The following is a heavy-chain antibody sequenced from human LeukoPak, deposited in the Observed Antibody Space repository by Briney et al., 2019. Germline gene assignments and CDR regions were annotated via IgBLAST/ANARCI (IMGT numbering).Heavy chain of an antibody. CDR2: IYTSGST. V-gene: IGHV4-4*07. CDR1: GGSISSYY. D-gene: IGHD3-9*01. Sequence: SETLSLTCTVSGGSISSYYWSWIRQPAGKGLEWIGRIYTSGSTNYNPSLKSRVTMSVDTSKNQFSLKLSSVTAADTAVYYCARELRYFDWLLFDYWGQGTPVTVSS. J-gene: IGHJ4*02. CDR3: ARELRYFDWLLFDY.